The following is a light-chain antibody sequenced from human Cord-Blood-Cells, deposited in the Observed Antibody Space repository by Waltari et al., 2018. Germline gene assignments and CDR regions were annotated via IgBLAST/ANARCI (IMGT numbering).Light chain of an antibody. CDR3: CSYAGSSTVV. J-gene: IGLJ2*01. V-gene: IGLV2-23*01. CDR1: SRDVECYNL. CDR2: EGS. Sequence: QSALTQPASVSGSLGQSITISCPGNSRDVECYNLVSWYQQHPGKAPKHLIYEGSKRPSGVAHIFAGSKSGNTASLTICGLQAEDEADYYCCSYAGSSTVVFGGGTKLTVL.